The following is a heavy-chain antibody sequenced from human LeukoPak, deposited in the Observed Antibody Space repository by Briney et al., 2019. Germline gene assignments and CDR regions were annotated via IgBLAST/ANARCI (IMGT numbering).Heavy chain of an antibody. V-gene: IGHV4-4*02. CDR1: GGSISSSNW. Sequence: SGTLSLTCAVSGGSISSSNWWSWVRQPPGKGLEWIGEIYHSGSTNYNPSLKSRVTISVDTSKNQFSLKLSSVTAADTAVYYCARHHSGYDSNWFDPWGQGTLVTVSS. J-gene: IGHJ5*02. CDR3: ARHHSGYDSNWFDP. D-gene: IGHD5-12*01. CDR2: IYHSGST.